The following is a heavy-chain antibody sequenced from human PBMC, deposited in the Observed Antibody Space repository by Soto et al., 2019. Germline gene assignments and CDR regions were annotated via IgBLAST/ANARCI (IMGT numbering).Heavy chain of an antibody. CDR1: GYTFTSYY. Sequence: GASVKVSCKASGYTFTSYYMHWVRQAPGQGLEWMGIINPSGGSTSYAQKFQGRVTMTRDTSTSTVYMELSSLRSEDTAVYYCARDSPSPARFGESLPDDYWGQGTLVTSPQ. CDR2: INPSGGST. J-gene: IGHJ4*02. D-gene: IGHD3-10*01. V-gene: IGHV1-46*01. CDR3: ARDSPSPARFGESLPDDY.